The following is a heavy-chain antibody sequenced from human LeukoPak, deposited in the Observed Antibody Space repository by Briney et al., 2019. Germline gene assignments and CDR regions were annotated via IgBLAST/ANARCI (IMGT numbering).Heavy chain of an antibody. J-gene: IGHJ6*03. D-gene: IGHD3-3*01. CDR1: GGSISSYY. Sequence: PSETLSLTCTVSGGSISSYYWSWIRQPAGKGLEWIGRIYTSGSTNYNPSLKSRVTMSVDTSKNQFSLKLSSVTAADTAVYYCARDRITIFGVGPRYYYYYMDVWGKGTTVTVSS. CDR2: IYTSGST. V-gene: IGHV4-4*07. CDR3: ARDRITIFGVGPRYYYYYMDV.